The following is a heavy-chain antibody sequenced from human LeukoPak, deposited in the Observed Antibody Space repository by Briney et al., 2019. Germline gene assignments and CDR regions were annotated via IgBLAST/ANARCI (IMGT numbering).Heavy chain of an antibody. V-gene: IGHV3-53*01. CDR1: GFTVSRNY. D-gene: IGHD3-9*01. J-gene: IGHJ4*02. Sequence: GGSLRLSCAASGFTVSRNYMSWVRQAPGKGLEWVSVIYSGGATYYADSVRGRFTISRDNSKNTLYLQMNSLRAEDTAVYYCARDVGPYYDILTGYYGGYYFDYWGQGALVTVSS. CDR2: IYSGGAT. CDR3: ARDVGPYYDILTGYYGGYYFDY.